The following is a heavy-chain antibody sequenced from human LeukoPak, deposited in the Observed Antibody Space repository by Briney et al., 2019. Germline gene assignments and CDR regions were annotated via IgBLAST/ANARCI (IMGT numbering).Heavy chain of an antibody. Sequence: PGRSLRLSCAASGFTFSSYAMHWVRQAPGKGLEWVAVISYDGSNKYYADSVKGRFTISRDNSKNTLYLQMNSLRAEDTAVYYCAKDRRGYGSGITWGFDPWGQGTLVTVSS. D-gene: IGHD3-10*01. CDR3: AKDRRGYGSGITWGFDP. CDR2: ISYDGSNK. J-gene: IGHJ5*02. V-gene: IGHV3-30-3*01. CDR1: GFTFSSYA.